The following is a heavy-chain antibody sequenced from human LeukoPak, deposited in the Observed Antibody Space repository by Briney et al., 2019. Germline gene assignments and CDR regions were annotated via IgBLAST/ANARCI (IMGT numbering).Heavy chain of an antibody. V-gene: IGHV5-51*01. CDR2: IYPGDSDT. J-gene: IGHJ4*02. Sequence: GESLKISCKGSGYTFTTYWIAWVRQMPGKGLEWMGIIYPGDSDTRYSPSFQGQVTLSADKSISTACLQWSSLKASDTAIYYCARSIGGTYFDYWGQGALVTVSS. CDR1: GYTFTTYW. D-gene: IGHD2-21*01. CDR3: ARSIGGTYFDY.